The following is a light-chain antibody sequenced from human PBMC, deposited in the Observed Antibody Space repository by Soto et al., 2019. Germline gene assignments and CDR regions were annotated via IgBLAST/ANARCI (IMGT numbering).Light chain of an antibody. CDR2: GAS. Sequence: EIVLTQSPVTLSLSPGERATLSCRASQSVRTYLAWYQVKPGQVPRLLIYGASTRAADVPARFSGSGSGTDFTLTISRLEPEDFAVFYCQQYGSSITFGQGTRLEIK. V-gene: IGKV3-20*01. J-gene: IGKJ5*01. CDR3: QQYGSSIT. CDR1: QSVRTY.